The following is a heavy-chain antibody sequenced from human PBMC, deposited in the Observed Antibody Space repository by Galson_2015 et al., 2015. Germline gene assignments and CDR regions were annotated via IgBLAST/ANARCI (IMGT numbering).Heavy chain of an antibody. CDR2: INPSGGST. D-gene: IGHD2-2*01. CDR3: AREGCSSTSCYGNWFDP. Sequence: SVKVSCKASGYTFTSYYMHWARQAPGQGLEWMGIINPSGGSTSYAQKFQGRVTMTRDTSTSTVYMELSSLRSEDTAVYYCAREGCSSTSCYGNWFDPWGQGTLVTVSS. V-gene: IGHV1-46*01. CDR1: GYTFTSYY. J-gene: IGHJ5*02.